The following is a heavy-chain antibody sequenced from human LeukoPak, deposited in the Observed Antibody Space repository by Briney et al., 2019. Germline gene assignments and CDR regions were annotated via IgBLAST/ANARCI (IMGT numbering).Heavy chain of an antibody. CDR2: FSDDGHGR. D-gene: IGHD5-18*01. Sequence: PGGSRRLSVAASGLSFSSCAMSWVRQAPGKGPQWVSAFSDDGHGRYNADSLKGRFTISTDNSANTLYLQMNTLADRTTPVYTWVKEGEGHSYAPKTGPPTWGQGTLVTVSS. J-gene: IGHJ5*02. V-gene: IGHV3-23*01. CDR1: GLSFSSCA. CDR3: VKEGEGHSYAPKTGPPT.